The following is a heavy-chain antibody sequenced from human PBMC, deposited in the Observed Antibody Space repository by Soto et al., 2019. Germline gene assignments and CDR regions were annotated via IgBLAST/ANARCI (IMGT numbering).Heavy chain of an antibody. V-gene: IGHV3-73*01. Sequence: PGGSLRLSCAASGFTFSGSAMHWVRQASGKGLEWVGRIRSKGNNYATAYGASLEGRFTISRDDSKNTAYLQMNSLNTEDTAVYYCSRQASDFWSGKPQYYMDVWGKGTTVTVSS. CDR3: SRQASDFWSGKPQYYMDV. CDR1: GFTFSGSA. D-gene: IGHD3-3*01. J-gene: IGHJ6*03. CDR2: IRSKGNNYAT.